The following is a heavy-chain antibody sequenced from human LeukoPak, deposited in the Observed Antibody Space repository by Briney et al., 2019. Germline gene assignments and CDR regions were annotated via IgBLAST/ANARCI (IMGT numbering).Heavy chain of an antibody. V-gene: IGHV1-2*02. D-gene: IGHD3-3*01. J-gene: IGHJ5*02. CDR3: ARAAGSRYYDSNWFDP. CDR1: GYTFTGYY. CDR2: INPNIGGT. Sequence: ASVKVSCKASGYTFTGYYMHWVRQAPGQGLEWMGWINPNIGGTNYAQTFQGRVAMTSDTSISPAYMELSRLRSDDTAVYYCARAAGSRYYDSNWFDPWGQGTLVTVSS.